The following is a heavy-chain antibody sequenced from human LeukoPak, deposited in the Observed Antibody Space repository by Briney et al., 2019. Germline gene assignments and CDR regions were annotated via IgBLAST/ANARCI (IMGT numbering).Heavy chain of an antibody. Sequence: ASVNVSCKSTGGSFNSYAISWVRQAPGQGLEWMGGIIVMFGTTNYAQKFQGRVTITADESTSTAHMELSSLRIDDTAVYYCAREGGVPGLYYFDYWGQGTLVTVSS. CDR1: GGSFNSYA. CDR2: IIVMFGTT. CDR3: AREGGVPGLYYFDY. J-gene: IGHJ4*02. V-gene: IGHV1-69*01. D-gene: IGHD3-10*01.